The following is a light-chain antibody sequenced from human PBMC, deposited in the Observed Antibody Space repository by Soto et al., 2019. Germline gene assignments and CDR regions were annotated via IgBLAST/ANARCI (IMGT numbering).Light chain of an antibody. Sequence: QLVLTQSPSASASLGASVKLTCTLSSGHSSYAIAWHQQQSEKGPRYLMKLNSDGSHSKGDGIPDRFSGSSSGAERYLTISSLQSEDEADYYCQTWGSGIPVVFGGGTQLTVL. CDR3: QTWGSGIPVV. V-gene: IGLV4-69*01. CDR1: SGHSSYA. CDR2: LNSDGSH. J-gene: IGLJ2*01.